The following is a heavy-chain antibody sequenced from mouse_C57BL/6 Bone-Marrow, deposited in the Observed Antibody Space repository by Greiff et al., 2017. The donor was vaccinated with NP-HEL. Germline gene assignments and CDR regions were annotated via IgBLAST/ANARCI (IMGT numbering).Heavy chain of an antibody. CDR2: IWSDGST. CDR1: GFSLTSYG. V-gene: IGHV2-6-1*01. J-gene: IGHJ2*01. CDR3: ARHGGFYYGSSYEGGYFDY. Sequence: VQRVESGPGLVAPSQSLSITCTVSGFSLTSYGVHWVRQPPGKGLEWLVVIWSDGSTTYNSALKSRLSISKDNSKSHVFLKMNSLQTDDTAMYCFARHGGFYYGSSYEGGYFDYWGQGTTLTVSS. D-gene: IGHD1-1*01.